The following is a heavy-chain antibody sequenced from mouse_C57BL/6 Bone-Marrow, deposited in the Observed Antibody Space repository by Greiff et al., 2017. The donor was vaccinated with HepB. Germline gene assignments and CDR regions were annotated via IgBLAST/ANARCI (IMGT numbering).Heavy chain of an antibody. CDR2: INPSSGYT. CDR1: GYTFTSYW. J-gene: IGHJ2*01. V-gene: IGHV1-7*01. Sequence: QVQLQQSGAELAKPGASVKLSCKASGYTFTSYWMHWVKQRPGQGLEWIGYINPSSGYTKYNQKFKDKATLTADKSSSTAYMQLSSLTYEDSAVSYCAGPYYYGRSYLDYWGQGTTLTVSS. D-gene: IGHD1-1*01. CDR3: AGPYYYGRSYLDY.